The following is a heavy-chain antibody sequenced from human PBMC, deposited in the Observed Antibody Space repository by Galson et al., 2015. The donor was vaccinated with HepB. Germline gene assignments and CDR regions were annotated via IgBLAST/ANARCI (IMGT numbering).Heavy chain of an antibody. V-gene: IGHV3-30-3*01. Sequence: SLRLSCAASGFTFSSYAMHWVRQAPGKGLEWVAVISYDGSNKYYADSVKGRFTISRDNSKNTLYLQMNSLRAEDTAVYYCAREGGGDPGLFDYWGQGTLVTVPS. J-gene: IGHJ4*02. CDR3: AREGGGDPGLFDY. D-gene: IGHD3-16*01. CDR1: GFTFSSYA. CDR2: ISYDGSNK.